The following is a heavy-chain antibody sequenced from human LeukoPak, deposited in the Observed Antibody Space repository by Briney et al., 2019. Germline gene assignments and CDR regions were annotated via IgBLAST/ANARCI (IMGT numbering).Heavy chain of an antibody. V-gene: IGHV3-11*06. J-gene: IGHJ4*02. Sequence: PGGSLRLSCAASGFTFSDYYMSWLRKVPGKGLEWVSYISSRGSSTKDADSVKGRFTISRDNAKNSLYLQMNSLRAEDTAVYYCARDPPRDPLYYYDSSGRLDYWGQGTLVTVSS. CDR1: GFTFSDYY. D-gene: IGHD3-22*01. CDR2: ISSRGSST. CDR3: ARDPPRDPLYYYDSSGRLDY.